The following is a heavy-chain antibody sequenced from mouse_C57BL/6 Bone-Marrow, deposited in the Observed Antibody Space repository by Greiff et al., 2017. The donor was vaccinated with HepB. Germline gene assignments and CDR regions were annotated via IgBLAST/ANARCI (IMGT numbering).Heavy chain of an antibody. CDR2: INSDGGST. J-gene: IGHJ3*01. CDR1: EYEFPSHD. V-gene: IGHV5-2*01. Sequence: EVQLVESGGGLVQPGESLKLSCESTEYEFPSHDMSWVRKTPEKRLELVAAINSDGGSTYYPDTMERRFIISRDNTKKTLYLQMSSLRSEDTALYYCARRPYYYGSSDGAYWGQGALVTVSA. D-gene: IGHD1-1*01. CDR3: ARRPYYYGSSDGAY.